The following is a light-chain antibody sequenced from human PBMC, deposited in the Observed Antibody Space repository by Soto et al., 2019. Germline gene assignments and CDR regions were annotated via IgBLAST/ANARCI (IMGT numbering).Light chain of an antibody. Sequence: DIPMTQSPSSLSASVGDRVTIICRASQSISNYLNWYQQKAGKAPRPLIYAASNLQSGVPSRFSGSGSGTDFTLTITNLQPEDSATYYCQQSHSAPSYTFGQGTKLEI. V-gene: IGKV1-39*01. J-gene: IGKJ2*01. CDR2: AAS. CDR1: QSISNY. CDR3: QQSHSAPSYT.